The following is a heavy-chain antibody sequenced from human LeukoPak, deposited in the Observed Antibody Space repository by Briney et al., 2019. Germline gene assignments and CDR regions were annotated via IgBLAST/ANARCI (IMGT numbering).Heavy chain of an antibody. V-gene: IGHV4-39*07. CDR3: ARVSSSWYFAFDI. J-gene: IGHJ3*02. CDR2: IYYSGST. D-gene: IGHD6-13*01. CDR1: GGSISSSSYY. Sequence: SETLSLTCTVSGGSISSSSYYWACIRQPPGKGLEWIGSIYYSGSTYYNPSLKSRVSISVVTSKNQSLLKLSSVTAADAAVDYCARVSSSWYFAFDIWGQGTMVTVSS.